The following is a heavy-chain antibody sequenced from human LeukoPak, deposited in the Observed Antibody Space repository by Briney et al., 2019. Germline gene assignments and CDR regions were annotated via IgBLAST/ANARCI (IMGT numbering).Heavy chain of an antibody. Sequence: PSETLSLTCTVSGGSMSGHWWSWIRQSPGKGLEWIGDIFYSGGTNNNSPLKSRLTRSLDTSKNQFSLKLSSVTAADTAMYYCARRNTADASIDFWGQGILVIASS. CDR2: IFYSGGT. V-gene: IGHV4-59*08. D-gene: IGHD2/OR15-2a*01. J-gene: IGHJ4*02. CDR3: ARRNTADASIDF. CDR1: GGSMSGHW.